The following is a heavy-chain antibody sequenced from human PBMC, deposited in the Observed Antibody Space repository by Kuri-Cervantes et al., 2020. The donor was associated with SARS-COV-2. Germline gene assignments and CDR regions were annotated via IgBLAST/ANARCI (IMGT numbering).Heavy chain of an antibody. D-gene: IGHD2-21*01. Sequence: ASVKVSCKASGYTFTGYYMHWVRQAPGQGLEWMGWINPNSGSTQYAQKFHGRVTMTRDMSINTGYMELGSLTSEDTAIYYCYCAPKEGFDSWGQGTLVTVSS. V-gene: IGHV1-2*02. CDR2: INPNSGST. J-gene: IGHJ4*02. CDR3: YCAPKEGFDS. CDR1: GYTFTGYY.